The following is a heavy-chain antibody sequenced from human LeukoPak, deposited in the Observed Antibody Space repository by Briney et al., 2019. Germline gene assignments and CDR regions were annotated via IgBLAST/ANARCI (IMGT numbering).Heavy chain of an antibody. D-gene: IGHD2-2*01. J-gene: IGHJ4*02. CDR2: ISYDGSNK. CDR3: AKGRGQYCSSTSCYDQGDY. V-gene: IGHV3-30*18. Sequence: GGSLRLSCAASGFTLSSYGMHWVRQAPGKGLEWVAVISYDGSNKYYADSVKGRFTISRDNSKNTLYLQMNSLRAEDTAVYYCAKGRGQYCSSTSCYDQGDYWGQGTLVTVSS. CDR1: GFTLSSYG.